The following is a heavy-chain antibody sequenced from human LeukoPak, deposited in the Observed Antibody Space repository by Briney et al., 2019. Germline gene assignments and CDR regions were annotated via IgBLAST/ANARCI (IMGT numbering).Heavy chain of an antibody. CDR3: VHGSGSPRGFDP. CDR1: GGSISSSSYY. D-gene: IGHD3-10*01. CDR2: IYYSGST. V-gene: IGHV4-39*07. Sequence: SETLSLTCTVSGGSISSSSYYWGWIRQPPGKGLEWIGSIYYSGSTYYNPSLKSRVTISVDTSKNQFSLKLSSVTAADTAVYYCVHGSGSPRGFDPWGQGTLVTVSS. J-gene: IGHJ5*02.